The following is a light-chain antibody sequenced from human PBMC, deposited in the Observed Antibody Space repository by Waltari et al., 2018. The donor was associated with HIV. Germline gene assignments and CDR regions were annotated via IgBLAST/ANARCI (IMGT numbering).Light chain of an antibody. J-gene: IGLJ3*02. CDR3: AAWDDSLNGLWV. V-gene: IGLV1-44*01. CDR1: SSNIGRNT. CDR2: TDN. Sequence: QTVLTQPPSVSGTPGQRVTISCSGASSNIGRNTVNWFQLLPGTATKLLIYTDNQRPSGVPDRFSGSKSGTSASLAISGLQSEDEADYFCAAWDDSLNGLWVFGGGTKLTVL.